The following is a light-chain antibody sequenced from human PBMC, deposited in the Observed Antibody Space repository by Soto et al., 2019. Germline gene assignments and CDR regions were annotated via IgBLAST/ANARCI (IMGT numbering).Light chain of an antibody. Sequence: DIQMTQSPSTLSASIGDRVTITCRASQNISNWLAWYQQKPGKAPKLLIYKASSLEGGVPSRFSGSASGTEFTLPISSRQPYDFATYYCQHYDGFPWTFGQGTKVEIK. V-gene: IGKV1-5*03. CDR1: QNISNW. J-gene: IGKJ1*01. CDR2: KAS. CDR3: QHYDGFPWT.